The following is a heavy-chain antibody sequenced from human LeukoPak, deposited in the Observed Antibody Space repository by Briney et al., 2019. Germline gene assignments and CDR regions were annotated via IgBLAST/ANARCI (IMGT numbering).Heavy chain of an antibody. Sequence: GASVKVSCKASGYTFTGYYMHWVRQAPGQGLEWMGWINPNSGGTNYAQKFQGRVTMTRDTSISTAYMELSRLRSDDTAVYYCARGLVQLERLNICGWFDPWGQGTLVTVSS. J-gene: IGHJ5*02. V-gene: IGHV1-2*02. CDR3: ARGLVQLERLNICGWFDP. CDR1: GYTFTGYY. CDR2: INPNSGGT. D-gene: IGHD1-1*01.